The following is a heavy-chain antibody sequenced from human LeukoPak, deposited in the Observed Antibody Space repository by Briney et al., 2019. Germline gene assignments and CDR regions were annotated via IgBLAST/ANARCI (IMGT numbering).Heavy chain of an antibody. D-gene: IGHD3-10*01. V-gene: IGHV4-34*01. CDR2: INHSGST. Sequence: SETLSLTCAVYVGSFSGYYWSWIRQPSGKGLEWIGEINHSGSTNYNSSLKSRVTISVDTSKNQFSLKLSSVTAADTAVYYCARGYYGSGSRCHMDVWGKGTTITVS. J-gene: IGHJ6*03. CDR1: VGSFSGYY. CDR3: ARGYYGSGSRCHMDV.